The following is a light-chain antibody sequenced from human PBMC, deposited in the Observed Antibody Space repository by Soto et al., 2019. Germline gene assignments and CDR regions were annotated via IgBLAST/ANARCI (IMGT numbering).Light chain of an antibody. CDR1: SSDVGGYNY. J-gene: IGLJ3*02. CDR2: EVS. CDR3: SSYSSVTTLGV. V-gene: IGLV2-14*01. Sequence: QSVLTQPASVSGSPGQSITISCTGTSSDVGGYNYVSWYQQHPGKAPKLIIYEVSNRPSGVSNRFSGSKSGNTASLTVSGLQAEDEADYCCSSYSSVTTLGVFGGGTKLAVL.